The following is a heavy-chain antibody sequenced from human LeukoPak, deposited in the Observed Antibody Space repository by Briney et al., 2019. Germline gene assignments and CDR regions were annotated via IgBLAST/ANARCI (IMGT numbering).Heavy chain of an antibody. CDR2: ISGSGVGT. V-gene: IGHV3-23*01. CDR1: GFSLSSYA. Sequence: GRSLRLSCAASGFSLSSYAMSWVRQAPGKGLEWVSGISGSGVGTYYADSVKGRFTISRDNSNNTVYLQMNGLRAEDTAVYYCAKHFTTNYYYGMDVWGKGTTVTVSS. CDR3: AKHFTTNYYYGMDV. J-gene: IGHJ6*04. D-gene: IGHD1-1*01.